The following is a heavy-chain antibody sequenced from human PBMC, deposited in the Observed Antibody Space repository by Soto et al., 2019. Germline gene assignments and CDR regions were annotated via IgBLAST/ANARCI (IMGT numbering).Heavy chain of an antibody. CDR2: INPNSGGT. D-gene: IGHD6-13*01. Sequence: GASVXVSCKASGYTFTCYYMHWVRQAPGQGLEWMGWINPNSGGTNYAQKFQGWVTMTRDTSISTAYMELSRLRSDDTAVYYCEREDFRSRWYTYYGMDVWGQGTTVTVS. V-gene: IGHV1-2*04. CDR1: GYTFTCYY. CDR3: EREDFRSRWYTYYGMDV. J-gene: IGHJ6*02.